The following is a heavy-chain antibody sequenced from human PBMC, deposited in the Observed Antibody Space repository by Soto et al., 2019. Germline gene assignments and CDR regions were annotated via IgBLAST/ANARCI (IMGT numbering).Heavy chain of an antibody. CDR3: ARDLWVEPELYYYGMDV. D-gene: IGHD1-1*01. V-gene: IGHV4-30-4*01. J-gene: IGHJ6*02. CDR1: GDSISSADYY. Sequence: SATLSLPCAVSGDSISSADYYWSWSRQTPGKGLEWIGHIFYSGTTYYNPSLKSRLTISVDTSKNHFSLRLTSVTAADTAVYYCARDLWVEPELYYYGMDVWGQGTTVTVSS. CDR2: IFYSGTT.